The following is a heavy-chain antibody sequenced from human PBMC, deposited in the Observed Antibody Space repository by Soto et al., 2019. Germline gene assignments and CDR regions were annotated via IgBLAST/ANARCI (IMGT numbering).Heavy chain of an antibody. CDR2: IYHGGST. V-gene: IGHV4-30-2*01. Sequence: SETLSLTCAVSGGSISSGGYSWSWIRQPPGKGLEWIGYIYHGGSTYYNPSLKSRVTISVDRSKNQFSLKLSSVTAADTAVYYCARVGGEDYDFWTGYYMAHWFAPWGQGTLVTVSS. J-gene: IGHJ5*02. CDR1: GGSISSGGYS. CDR3: ARVGGEDYDFWTGYYMAHWFAP. D-gene: IGHD3-3*01.